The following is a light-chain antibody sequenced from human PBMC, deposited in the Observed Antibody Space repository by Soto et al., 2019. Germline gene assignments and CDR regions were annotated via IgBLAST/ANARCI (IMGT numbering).Light chain of an antibody. J-gene: IGKJ4*01. CDR2: DAS. V-gene: IGKV3-15*01. Sequence: EIVMTQSPSTMSVSPGERATLSCRASQSVGSNLAWYQQKRGQAPRLLIYDASTRATGVPARFSGSGSGTEFALTISSLKSEDSAIYYCQQHNNCPRGLTFGGGTKVEIK. CDR3: QQHNNCPRGLT. CDR1: QSVGSN.